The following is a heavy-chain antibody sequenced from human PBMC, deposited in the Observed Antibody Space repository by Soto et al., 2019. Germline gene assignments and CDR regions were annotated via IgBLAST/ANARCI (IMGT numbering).Heavy chain of an antibody. D-gene: IGHD2-15*01. J-gene: IGHJ5*02. V-gene: IGHV3-11*01. CDR1: GFTFSDYY. Sequence: GGSLRLSCAASGFTFSDYYMSWIRQAPGKGLEWVSYISSSGSTIYYADPVKGRFTISRDNAENSLYLQMNSLRAEDTAVYYCARDPRGCSGGSCLIDPWGQGTLVTFSS. CDR2: ISSSGSTI. CDR3: ARDPRGCSGGSCLIDP.